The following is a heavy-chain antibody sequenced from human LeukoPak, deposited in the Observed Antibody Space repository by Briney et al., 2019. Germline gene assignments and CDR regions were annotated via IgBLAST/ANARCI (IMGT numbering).Heavy chain of an antibody. CDR1: GFTFSDYY. CDR3: AKTGMTTIDYFDS. Sequence: PGGSLRLSCAASGFTFSDYYMSWIRQAPGKGLEWLSYIGSNGSPIYYIYSVKCRFTISSDEANNSLFLQMNSLRAEDTAVYYCAKTGMTTIDYFDSWGQGTLVTVSS. V-gene: IGHV3-11*01. CDR2: IGSNGSPI. J-gene: IGHJ4*02. D-gene: IGHD5-24*01.